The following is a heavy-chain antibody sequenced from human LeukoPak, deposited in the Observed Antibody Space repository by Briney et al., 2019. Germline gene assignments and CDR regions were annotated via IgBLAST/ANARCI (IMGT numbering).Heavy chain of an antibody. D-gene: IGHD6-13*01. V-gene: IGHV7-4-1*02. J-gene: IGHJ5*02. CDR3: ARWRFVLAQQLGPNWFDP. CDR1: GGTFSSYA. Sequence: ASVKVSCKASGGTFSSYAISWVRQAPGQGLEWMGWINTNTGNPTYAQGFTGRFVFSLDTSVSTAYLQISSLKAEDTAVYYCARWRFVLAQQLGPNWFDPWGQGTLVTVSS. CDR2: INTNTGNP.